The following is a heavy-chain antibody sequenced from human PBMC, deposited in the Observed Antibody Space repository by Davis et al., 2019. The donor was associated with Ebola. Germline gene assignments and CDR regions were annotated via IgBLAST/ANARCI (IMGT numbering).Heavy chain of an antibody. CDR2: ISSNGGST. CDR1: GFTFSSYS. Sequence: GESLKIPCSVSGFTFSSYSTHWVRQAPGKGLEYVSAISSNGGSTYYADSVKGRFTISRDNSKNTLYLQMSSLRAEDMAVYFCVKGYCSSTSCSRSIWFDCWGQGTLVTVSS. V-gene: IGHV3-64D*06. CDR3: VKGYCSSTSCSRSIWFDC. D-gene: IGHD2-2*01. J-gene: IGHJ4*02.